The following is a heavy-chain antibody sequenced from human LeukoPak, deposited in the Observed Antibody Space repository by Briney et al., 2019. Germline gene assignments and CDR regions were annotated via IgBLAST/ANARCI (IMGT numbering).Heavy chain of an antibody. CDR3: ATDLHTPMVSYYFGY. V-gene: IGHV3-23*01. CDR1: GFTFSCYA. D-gene: IGHD5-18*01. Sequence: GGSLRLSCAASGFTFSCYAMSWVRQAPGKGLEWVSVIGGSGGNIYYADSVKGRFTISRDYSKNTLYLQMHSLRDEDTAIYYCATDLHTPMVSYYFGYWGQGPLVTISS. J-gene: IGHJ4*02. CDR2: IGGSGGNI.